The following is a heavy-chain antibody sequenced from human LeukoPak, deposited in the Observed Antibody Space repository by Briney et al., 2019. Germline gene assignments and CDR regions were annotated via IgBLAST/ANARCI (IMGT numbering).Heavy chain of an antibody. D-gene: IGHD3-3*01. Sequence: APSVKVSCKASGYTFTSYEINWVRQATGQGLEWMGCTNTNGGNTGYAQKFQGRVTMTRNASISTAYMQLSSLRSEDTAVYYCARGAGYDFWSGHITEAFDIWGQGTMVTVSS. CDR3: ARGAGYDFWSGHITEAFDI. J-gene: IGHJ3*02. CDR1: GYTFTSYE. V-gene: IGHV1-8*01. CDR2: TNTNGGNT.